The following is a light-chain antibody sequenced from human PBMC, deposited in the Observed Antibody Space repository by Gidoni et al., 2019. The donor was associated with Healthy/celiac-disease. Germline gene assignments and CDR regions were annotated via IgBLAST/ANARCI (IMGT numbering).Light chain of an antibody. V-gene: IGKV3-20*01. J-gene: IGKJ4*01. CDR1: QSVSSSY. CDR2: GAS. CDR3: QQYGSSL. Sequence: EIVLTQSPGTLSLSPGERATLSCRASQSVSSSYLAWYQQKPGQAPRLLIYGASSRATGIPDRFSGSGSGTDFTLTISRLGPEDFAVYYCQQYGSSLFXGXTKVEIK.